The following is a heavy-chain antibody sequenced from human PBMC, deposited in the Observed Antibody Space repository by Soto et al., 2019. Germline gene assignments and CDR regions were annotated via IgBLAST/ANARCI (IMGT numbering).Heavy chain of an antibody. Sequence: LSLTCTVSGGSISSGGYYWSWIRQHPGKGLEWIGYIYYSGSTYYNPSLKSRVTISVDTSKNQFSLKLSSVTAADTAVYYCARGTNYYDSSGYDYWGQGTLVTVSS. CDR1: GGSISSGGYY. CDR3: ARGTNYYDSSGYDY. J-gene: IGHJ4*02. CDR2: IYYSGST. D-gene: IGHD3-22*01. V-gene: IGHV4-31*03.